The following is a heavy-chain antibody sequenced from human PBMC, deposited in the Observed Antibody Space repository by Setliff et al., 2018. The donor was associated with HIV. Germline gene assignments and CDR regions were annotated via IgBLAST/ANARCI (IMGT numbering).Heavy chain of an antibody. Sequence: SGPTLVNPTQTLTLTCTFSGFSLTSTSMCVSWIRQPPGEALEWLGCIDWDDNKYYSESLRSRLTISKDTSKNQVVLTMTNMDPVDTATYFCARGRGMSYYYYYMDVWGRGTTVTVSS. D-gene: IGHD3-16*01. J-gene: IGHJ6*03. CDR2: IDWDDNK. CDR3: ARGRGMSYYYYYMDV. CDR1: GFSLTSTSMC. V-gene: IGHV2-70*11.